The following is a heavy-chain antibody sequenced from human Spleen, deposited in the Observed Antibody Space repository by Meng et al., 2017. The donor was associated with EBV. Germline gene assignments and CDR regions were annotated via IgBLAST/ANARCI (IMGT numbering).Heavy chain of an antibody. D-gene: IGHD6-19*01. J-gene: IGHJ4*02. V-gene: IGHV4-39*07. Sequence: QLQLQESGPGLVRSSEXLSRTCSVSGGSISRSSHFWGWIRQPPGKGLEWLGTIYYSGSTYYNPSLKSRVTISVDTSKNQFSLRLSSVTAADTAVYYCARIGYSTGWFATDYWGQGTLVTVSS. CDR3: ARIGYSTGWFATDY. CDR1: GGSISRSSHF. CDR2: IYYSGST.